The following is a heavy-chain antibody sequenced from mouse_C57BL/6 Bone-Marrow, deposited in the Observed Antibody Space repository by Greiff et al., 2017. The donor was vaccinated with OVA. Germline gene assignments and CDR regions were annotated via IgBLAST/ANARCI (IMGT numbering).Heavy chain of an antibody. CDR2: IYPRSGNT. J-gene: IGHJ3*01. D-gene: IGHD2-5*01. CDR1: GYTFTSYG. Sequence: QVQLQQSGAELARPGASVKLSCKASGYTFTSYGISWVKQRTGQGLEWIGVIYPRSGNTYYNEKFKGKATLTADKSSSTAYMELRSLTSEDSAVYFCARYYSNYLFAYWGQGTLVTVSA. CDR3: ARYYSNYLFAY. V-gene: IGHV1-81*01.